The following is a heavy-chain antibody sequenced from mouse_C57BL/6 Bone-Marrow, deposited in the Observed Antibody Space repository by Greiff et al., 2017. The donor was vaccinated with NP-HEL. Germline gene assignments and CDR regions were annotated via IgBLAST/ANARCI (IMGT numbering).Heavy chain of an antibody. CDR1: GFNIKDDY. J-gene: IGHJ2*01. Sequence: EVHLVESGAELVRPGASVKLSCTASGFNIKDDYMHWVKQRPEQGLEWIGWIDPENGDTEYASKFQGKATITADTSSNTAYLQLSSLTSEDTAVYYCTTGAFDYWGQGTTLTVSS. V-gene: IGHV14-4*01. CDR3: TTGAFDY. CDR2: IDPENGDT.